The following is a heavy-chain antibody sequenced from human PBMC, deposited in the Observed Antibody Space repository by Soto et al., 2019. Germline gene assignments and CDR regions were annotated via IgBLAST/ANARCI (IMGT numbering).Heavy chain of an antibody. V-gene: IGHV3-9*01. Sequence: EVQLVESGGGLVQPGRSLRLSCAASGFTFDDYAMHWVRQAPGKGLEWVSGISWNSGSIGYADSVKGRFTISRDNAKNPLDLEMKRWGAEDTALYYWAKLDSLGGFLGWGGNWGQGTMVTVSS. CDR1: GFTFDDYA. D-gene: IGHD3-3*01. CDR3: AKLDSLGGFLGWGGN. CDR2: ISWNSGSI. J-gene: IGHJ3*01.